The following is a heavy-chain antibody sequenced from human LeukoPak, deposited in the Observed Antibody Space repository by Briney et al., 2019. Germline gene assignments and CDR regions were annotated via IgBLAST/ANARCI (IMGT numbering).Heavy chain of an antibody. Sequence: GGSLRLSCAASGFTFDDYAMHWVRQAPGKGLEWVSLISGDGDSAYYADSVEGRFTISRDNSKNSLYLQMNSLRTEDTALYYCAKDMDKGYCSGGSCLLFDFWGQGTLVTVSS. CDR3: AKDMDKGYCSGGSCLLFDF. CDR1: GFTFDDYA. CDR2: ISGDGDSA. V-gene: IGHV3-43*02. J-gene: IGHJ4*02. D-gene: IGHD2-15*01.